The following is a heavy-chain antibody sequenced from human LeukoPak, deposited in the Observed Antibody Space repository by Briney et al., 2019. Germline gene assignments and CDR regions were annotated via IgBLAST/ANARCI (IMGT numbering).Heavy chain of an antibody. CDR1: GGSISSYY. V-gene: IGHV4-59*01. D-gene: IGHD6-19*01. CDR3: ARETDTGYSSGWYGFAYMDV. CDR2: IYYSGST. J-gene: IGHJ6*03. Sequence: PSETLSLTCTVSGGSISSYYWSWIRQPPGKGLEWIGYIYYSGSTNYNPSLKSRVTISVDTSKNQFSLKLSSVTAADTAVYHCARETDTGYSSGWYGFAYMDVWGKGTTVTVSS.